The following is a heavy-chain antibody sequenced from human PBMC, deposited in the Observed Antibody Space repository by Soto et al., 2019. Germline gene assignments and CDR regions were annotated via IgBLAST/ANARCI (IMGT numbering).Heavy chain of an antibody. CDR3: AREMATIEEGAGNAFDF. D-gene: IGHD5-12*01. CDR2: INPSGGST. CDR1: GYTFTSYG. V-gene: IGHV1-46*01. Sequence: GASVKVSCKASGYTFTSYGISWVRQAPGQGLEWMGIINPSGGSTSYAQKFQGRVTMTRDTSTSTVYMELSSLRSEDTAVYYCAREMATIEEGAGNAFDFWGQGTMVTVSS. J-gene: IGHJ3*01.